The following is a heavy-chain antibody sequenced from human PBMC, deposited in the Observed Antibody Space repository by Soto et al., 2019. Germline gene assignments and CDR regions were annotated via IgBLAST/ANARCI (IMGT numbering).Heavy chain of an antibody. CDR2: ITGSGTST. Sequence: PGGSLRLSCAASGFTFGNYAMTWVRQAPGKGLEWVSTITGSGTSTFFADSVKGRFTISRDNSRTTLFLHINNLRAEDTAVYYCAKAGGLPAAIGYVMDVWGQGTTVTVSS. CDR1: GFTFGNYA. V-gene: IGHV3-23*01. CDR3: AKAGGLPAAIGYVMDV. D-gene: IGHD2-2*01. J-gene: IGHJ6*02.